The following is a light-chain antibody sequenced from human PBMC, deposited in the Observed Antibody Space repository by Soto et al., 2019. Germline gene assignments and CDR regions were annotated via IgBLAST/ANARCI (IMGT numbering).Light chain of an antibody. V-gene: IGKV3-11*01. CDR3: RQRSNCSSLT. CDR1: QSVSSY. Sequence: EIVLTQSPATLSLSPGERATLSCRASQSVSSYLAWYQQKPGQAPRLLIYDASNSAAGIPARCSGSRSGTDFTLPISSLQPEDFAVDYCRQRSNCSSLTFGGGTKVEIK. CDR2: DAS. J-gene: IGKJ4*01.